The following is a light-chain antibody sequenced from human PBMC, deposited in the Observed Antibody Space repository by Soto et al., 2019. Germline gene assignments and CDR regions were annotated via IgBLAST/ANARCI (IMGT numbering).Light chain of an antibody. V-gene: IGLV1-51*02. CDR1: SSNIGNNY. J-gene: IGLJ2*01. CDR3: GTWDSSLSADVV. Sequence: QPVLTQPPSVSAAPGQKVTISCSGTSSNIGNNYVSWYQHLPGTAPKLLIYENNKRPSGIPDRFSGSKSGTSATLGITGLQTGDEADYYCGTWDSSLSADVVFGGGTKLTVL. CDR2: ENN.